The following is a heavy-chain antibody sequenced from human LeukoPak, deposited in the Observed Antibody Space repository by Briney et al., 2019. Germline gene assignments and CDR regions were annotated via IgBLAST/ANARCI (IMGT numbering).Heavy chain of an antibody. CDR1: GFTSSKYA. D-gene: IGHD1-26*01. V-gene: IGHV3-23*01. CDR3: AKFLGATSVTADALDV. J-gene: IGHJ3*01. CDR2: INNSGEYT. Sequence: GGSLRLSCAASGFTSSKYAMSWVRQAPGKGLEWVSVINNSGEYTNYADSVRGRFTLSTDNTKNTMYLQMSSLGAEDTAIYYCAKFLGATSVTADALDVWGQGTMVTV.